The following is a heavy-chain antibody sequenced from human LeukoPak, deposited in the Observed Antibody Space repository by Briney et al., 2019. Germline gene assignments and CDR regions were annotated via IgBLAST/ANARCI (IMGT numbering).Heavy chain of an antibody. CDR1: GYTFTGYY. V-gene: IGHV1-2*02. Sequence: ASVKVSCKAPGYTFTGYYMHWVRQAPGQGLEGMGWTNLNSGGTNYAQKFQGRVTMTRDTSISTAYMELSRLRSDDTAVYYCARLTEQQLAHFDYWGQGTLVTVSS. J-gene: IGHJ4*02. CDR2: TNLNSGGT. CDR3: ARLTEQQLAHFDY. D-gene: IGHD6-13*01.